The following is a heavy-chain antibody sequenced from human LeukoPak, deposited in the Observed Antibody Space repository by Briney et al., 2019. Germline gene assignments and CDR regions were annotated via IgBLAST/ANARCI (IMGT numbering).Heavy chain of an antibody. CDR2: INHSGST. CDR1: GGSFSGYY. D-gene: IGHD6-19*01. Sequence: SETLSLTCAVYGGSFSGYYWSWIRQPPGKGLEWIGEINHSGSTNYNPSLKSRVTISVDTSKNQFSLKLSSVTAADTAVYYCARDLYSSGWDWYFDLWGRGTLVTVSS. CDR3: ARDLYSSGWDWYFDL. V-gene: IGHV4-34*01. J-gene: IGHJ2*01.